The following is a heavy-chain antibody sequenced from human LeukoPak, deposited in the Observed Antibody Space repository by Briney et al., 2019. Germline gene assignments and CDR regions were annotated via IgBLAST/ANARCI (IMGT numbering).Heavy chain of an antibody. CDR1: GFSLSTSGVG. J-gene: IGHJ4*02. V-gene: IGHV2-5*01. CDR2: IYWNDDN. CDR3: ARLYYDILTGYSLDY. D-gene: IGHD3-9*01. Sequence: SGPTLVKPTQTLTLTCTFSGFSLSTSGVGVGWIRQPPAKAREWLALIYWNDDNRYSPSLKSSLTITKDTSKNQVVLTMTNMDPVDTATYYCARLYYDILTGYSLDYWGQGTLVTVSS.